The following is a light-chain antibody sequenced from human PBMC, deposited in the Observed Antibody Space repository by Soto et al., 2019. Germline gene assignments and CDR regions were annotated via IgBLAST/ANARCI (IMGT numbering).Light chain of an antibody. V-gene: IGKV3-20*01. CDR1: QSVRSNF. CDR3: QQYGSSPPTWT. CDR2: GAS. Sequence: EIVLTQSPGTLSLSPGERATLSCRASQSVRSNFLAWYQQKPGQAPRLLIYGASSRATGIPDRFSGSGSGTDFTLTISRLEPEDFAVYYCQQYGSSPPTWTFGQGTKVDIK. J-gene: IGKJ1*01.